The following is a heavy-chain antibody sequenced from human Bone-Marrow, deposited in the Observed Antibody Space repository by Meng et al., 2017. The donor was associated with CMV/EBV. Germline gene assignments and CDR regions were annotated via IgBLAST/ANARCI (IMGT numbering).Heavy chain of an antibody. CDR2: ISGSGGST. Sequence: SYAMSWVRQAPGKGLEWVSAISGSGGSTYYADSVKGRFTISRDNSKNTLYLQMNSLRAEDTAVYYCAKTYYYDSSGYYLSQYYVDYWGQGTLVTVSS. CDR1: SYA. D-gene: IGHD3-22*01. J-gene: IGHJ4*02. V-gene: IGHV3-23*01. CDR3: AKTYYYDSSGYYLSQYYVDY.